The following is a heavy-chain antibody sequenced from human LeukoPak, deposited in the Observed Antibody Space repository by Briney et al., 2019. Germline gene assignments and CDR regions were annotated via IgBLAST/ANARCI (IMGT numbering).Heavy chain of an antibody. CDR3: ARDRTYSSSWLPYYFDY. D-gene: IGHD6-13*01. V-gene: IGHV3-7*01. CDR2: IPQPGTQQ. Sequence: GGSLRLSCAASGFTFSSHWMSWVRQAPGKGLEWVANIPQPGTQQYYIDSVKGRFTISRDNAKNSLYLQMNSLRAEDTAVYYCARDRTYSSSWLPYYFDYWGQGTLVTVSS. J-gene: IGHJ4*02. CDR1: GFTFSSHW.